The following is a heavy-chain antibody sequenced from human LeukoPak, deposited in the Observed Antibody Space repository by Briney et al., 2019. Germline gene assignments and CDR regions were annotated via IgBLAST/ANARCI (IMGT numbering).Heavy chain of an antibody. D-gene: IGHD3-22*01. CDR1: GFTFSSFW. CDR3: ARPDRITMIERFAH. Sequence: GGSLRLSCAASGFTFSSFWMSWVRQAPGKGLEWVANIKQDGSEKNYVDSVKGRFTISRDNAKNSLYLQMTSLSAEDTAVYYCARPDRITMIERFAHWGQGILVTISS. J-gene: IGHJ4*02. CDR2: IKQDGSEK. V-gene: IGHV3-7*01.